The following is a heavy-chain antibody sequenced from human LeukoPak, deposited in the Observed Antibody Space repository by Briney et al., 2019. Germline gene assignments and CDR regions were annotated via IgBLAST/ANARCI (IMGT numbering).Heavy chain of an antibody. CDR3: ARRTSYYDSSGAMDY. Sequence: GESLKISCRGSGYSFTTYWIGWVRQMPGKGLEWMGIIYPGDSDTRYTPSFQGQVTISADKSISTAYLQWSSLKASDTAMYYCARRTSYYDSSGAMDYWGQGTLVTVSS. V-gene: IGHV5-51*01. D-gene: IGHD3-22*01. CDR1: GYSFTTYW. CDR2: IYPGDSDT. J-gene: IGHJ4*02.